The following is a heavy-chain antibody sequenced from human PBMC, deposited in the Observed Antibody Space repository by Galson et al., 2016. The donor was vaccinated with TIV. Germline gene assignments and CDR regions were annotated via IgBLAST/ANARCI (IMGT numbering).Heavy chain of an antibody. CDR1: GFTFSSYE. CDR3: ARPSRGDYDFWTKDHYGLDV. Sequence: LRLSCAASGFTFSSYEMNWVRQAPKKGLERVSYISSSGTTIYYADSVKGRFTISRDNAKNSLYLQMNSLRAEDTAVYYCARPSRGDYDFWTKDHYGLDVWGQGTTVTVS. D-gene: IGHD3-3*01. V-gene: IGHV3-48*03. CDR2: ISSSGTTI. J-gene: IGHJ6*02.